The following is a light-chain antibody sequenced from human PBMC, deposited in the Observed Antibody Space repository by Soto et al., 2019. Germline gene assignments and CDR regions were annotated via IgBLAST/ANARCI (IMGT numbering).Light chain of an antibody. J-gene: IGKJ4*01. V-gene: IGKV1-9*01. CDR2: AAS. CDR3: QQLNSYPLT. Sequence: IQLTQSPSPLSASVGDRVTLTFPASQGISSYLAWYQQKPGKAPKLLIYAASTLQSGVPSRFSGSGSGTDFTLTISSLQPEDFATYYCQQLNSYPLTFGGGTKVDIK. CDR1: QGISSY.